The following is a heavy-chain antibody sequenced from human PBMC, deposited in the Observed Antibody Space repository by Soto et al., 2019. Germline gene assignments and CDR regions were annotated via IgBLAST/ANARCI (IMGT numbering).Heavy chain of an antibody. CDR3: GSVFEY. CDR2: ITHDGSGT. Sequence: GGSLRLSCAASGFSLTNCWMHWVRKVPGRGLVWVSGITHDGSGTKYADSVKGRFTISRDNAKNTVYLQMNSLRPEDTAVYYFGSVFEYWGRGTLVTVSS. J-gene: IGHJ4*01. V-gene: IGHV3-74*01. CDR1: GFSLTNCW.